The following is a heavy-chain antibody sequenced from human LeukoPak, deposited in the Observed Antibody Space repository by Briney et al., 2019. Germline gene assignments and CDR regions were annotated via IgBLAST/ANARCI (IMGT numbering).Heavy chain of an antibody. CDR2: ISYDGSNK. V-gene: IGHV3-30*04. CDR1: GFTFSSYA. J-gene: IGHJ3*02. D-gene: IGHD6-13*01. CDR3: ASPGGSSSHAFDI. Sequence: GGSLRLSCAASGFTFSSYAMHWVRQAPGKGLEWVAVISYDGSNKYYADSVKGRFTISRDNSKNTLYLQMNSLRAEDTAVYYCASPGGSSSHAFDIWGQGTMVTVSS.